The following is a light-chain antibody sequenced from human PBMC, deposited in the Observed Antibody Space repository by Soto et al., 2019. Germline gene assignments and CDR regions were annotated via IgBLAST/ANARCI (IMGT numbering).Light chain of an antibody. Sequence: QSALTQPASVSESPGQSITISCTGTSSDVGGYDFVSWYQQHPGKAPKLMIYEVNLRPSGVSDRFSGSKSGNTASLTISGLQAEDEADYYCSSYTSSFSQVFGTGTKLTVL. CDR2: EVN. CDR1: SSDVGGYDF. J-gene: IGLJ1*01. V-gene: IGLV2-14*01. CDR3: SSYTSSFSQV.